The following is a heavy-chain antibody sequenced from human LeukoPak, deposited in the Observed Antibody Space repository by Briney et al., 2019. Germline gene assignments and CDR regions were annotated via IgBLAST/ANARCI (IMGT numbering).Heavy chain of an antibody. V-gene: IGHV3-30*18. CDR2: ISYDGSNK. Sequence: GRSLRLSCAASGFTFSSYGMHWVRQAPGKGLEWVAVISYDGSNKYYADSVKGRFTISRDNSKNTLYLQMNSLRVEDTAVYYCAKDLGDCGSNSDLNYWGQGTLVTVSS. D-gene: IGHD4-23*01. CDR1: GFTFSSYG. J-gene: IGHJ4*02. CDR3: AKDLGDCGSNSDLNY.